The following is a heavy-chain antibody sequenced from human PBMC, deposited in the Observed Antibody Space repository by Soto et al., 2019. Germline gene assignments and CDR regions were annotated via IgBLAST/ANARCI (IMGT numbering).Heavy chain of an antibody. CDR1: GGSFSGYY. J-gene: IGHJ6*02. Sequence: QVQLQQWGAGLLKPSETLSLTCAVYGGSFSGYYWSWIRQPPGKGLEWIGEINHSGSTNYNPSLKSRVTISVDTSKNQFSLKLSSVTAADTAVYYCATQRRLRGVYYYYGMDVWGQGTTVTVSS. CDR3: ATQRRLRGVYYYYGMDV. V-gene: IGHV4-34*01. D-gene: IGHD3-10*01. CDR2: INHSGST.